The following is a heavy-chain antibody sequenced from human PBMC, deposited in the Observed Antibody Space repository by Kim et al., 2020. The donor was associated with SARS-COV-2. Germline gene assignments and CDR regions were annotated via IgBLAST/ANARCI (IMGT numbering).Heavy chain of an antibody. J-gene: IGHJ2*01. CDR2: INWNGGST. V-gene: IGHV3-20*04. D-gene: IGHD3-16*02. CDR3: ASRTFGGAIVSHWYFDL. Sequence: GGSLRLSCAASGFTFGDYGMSWVRQAPGKGLEWVSGINWNGGSTGYADSVKGRFTISRDNAKNSLYLQLNILRAETTDLYYYASRTFGGAIVSHWYFDL. CDR1: GFTFGDYG.